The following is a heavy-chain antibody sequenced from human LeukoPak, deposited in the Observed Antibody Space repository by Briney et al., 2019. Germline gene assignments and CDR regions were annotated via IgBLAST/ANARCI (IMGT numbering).Heavy chain of an antibody. CDR1: GGSISSYY. J-gene: IGHJ6*03. Sequence: SETLSLTCTFSGGSISSYYWSWIRQPAGKGLEWIGRIHTSGSTNYNPSLKSRVTMSVDTSKNQFSLKLSSVTAADTAVYYCARVAYYYDSSGYYPFYMDVWGKGTTVTVSS. D-gene: IGHD3-22*01. CDR2: IHTSGST. V-gene: IGHV4-4*07. CDR3: ARVAYYYDSSGYYPFYMDV.